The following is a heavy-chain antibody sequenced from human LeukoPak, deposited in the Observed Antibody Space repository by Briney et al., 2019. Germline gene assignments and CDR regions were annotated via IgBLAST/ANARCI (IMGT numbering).Heavy chain of an antibody. D-gene: IGHD6-19*01. V-gene: IGHV5-51*01. J-gene: IGHJ5*02. CDR3: ARRSRYSSGWYDFDP. CDR2: IY. Sequence: GECLKISCKGSGYSFSTYWIGWVRPMPGKGLEWMGIIYSPSFQGQVTISADKSISTAYLQWKSLKASDTAMYYCARRSRYSSGWYDFDPWGQGTLVTVSS. CDR1: GYSFSTYW.